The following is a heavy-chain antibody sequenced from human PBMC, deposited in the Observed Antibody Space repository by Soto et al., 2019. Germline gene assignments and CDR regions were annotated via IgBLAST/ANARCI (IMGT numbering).Heavy chain of an antibody. CDR2: ISGSGGST. D-gene: IGHD1-26*01. J-gene: IGHJ4*02. CDR1: GFTFSSYA. CDR3: AKERGCRHETGHVY. Sequence: PGGSLRLSCAASGFTFSSYAMSGVRQASGKGLEWVSAISGSGGSTYYADSVKGRFTISRDNSKNTLYLQMNSLRAEDTAVYYCAKERGCRHETGHVYWGQGPLVTVS. V-gene: IGHV3-23*01.